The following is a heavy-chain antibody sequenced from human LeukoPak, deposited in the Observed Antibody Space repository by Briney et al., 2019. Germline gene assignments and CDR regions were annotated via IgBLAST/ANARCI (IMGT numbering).Heavy chain of an antibody. CDR2: TNAGNGNT. CDR1: GYTFTTYT. V-gene: IGHV1-3*02. CDR3: ARARYETRIWPKSRYDYYHYMDV. J-gene: IGHJ6*03. Sequence: ASVKVSCKASGYTFTTYTIHWVRQAPGQRLEWMGWTNAGNGNTKYSQEFQDRVTITRDTSASTAYMELSSLRSEDMAVYYCARARYETRIWPKSRYDYYHYMDVWGKGTTVTVSS. D-gene: IGHD3-3*01.